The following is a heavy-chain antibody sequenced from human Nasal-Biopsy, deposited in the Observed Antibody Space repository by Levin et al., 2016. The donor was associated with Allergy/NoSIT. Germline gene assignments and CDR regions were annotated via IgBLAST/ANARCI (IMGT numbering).Heavy chain of an antibody. D-gene: IGHD2-15*01. Sequence: LSLTCAASGFSFSNYGMDWVRQVPGKGLVWVAFISYDGSRPYYTDSVKGRFTISRDNSKKKVYLQMNSLRPEDTAVYYCAKDLEAYCNGATCYSGVDNWGQGSLVTVSS. CDR3: AKDLEAYCNGATCYSGVDN. CDR2: ISYDGSRP. CDR1: GFSFSNYG. V-gene: IGHV3-30*18. J-gene: IGHJ4*02.